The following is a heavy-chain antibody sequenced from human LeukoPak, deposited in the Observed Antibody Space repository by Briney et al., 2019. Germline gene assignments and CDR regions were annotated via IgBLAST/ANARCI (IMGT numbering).Heavy chain of an antibody. Sequence: EASVKVSCTASGYTFTSYAMHWVRQAPGQRFEWMGWINAGNGNTKYSQKFQGRVTITRDTSASTAYMELSSLRSEDTAVYYCARVLLWFGGFDYWGQGTLVTVSS. V-gene: IGHV1-3*01. D-gene: IGHD3-10*01. J-gene: IGHJ4*02. CDR1: GYTFTSYA. CDR2: INAGNGNT. CDR3: ARVLLWFGGFDY.